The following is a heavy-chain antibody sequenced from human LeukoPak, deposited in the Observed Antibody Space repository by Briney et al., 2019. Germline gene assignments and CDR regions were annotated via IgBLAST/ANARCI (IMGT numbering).Heavy chain of an antibody. CDR2: INPSGGST. CDR1: GYTFTSYY. J-gene: IGHJ4*02. CDR3: ARDQPPGGPHDY. Sequence: ASVKVSCKASGYTFTSYYTHWVRQAPGQGLEWMGIINPSGGSTSYAQKFQGRVTMTRDMSTSTVYMELSSLRSEDTAVYYCARDQPPGGPHDYWGQGTLVTVSS. V-gene: IGHV1-46*01. D-gene: IGHD3-10*01.